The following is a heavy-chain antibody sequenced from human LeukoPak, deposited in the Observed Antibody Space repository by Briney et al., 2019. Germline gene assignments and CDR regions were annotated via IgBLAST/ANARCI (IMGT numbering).Heavy chain of an antibody. D-gene: IGHD2/OR15-2a*01. CDR1: GFTVSSNY. V-gene: IGHV3-66*01. CDR3: ARDEPSPDSTDLDY. CDR2: VYSDGST. J-gene: IGHJ4*02. Sequence: PGGYLRLPCAASGFTVSSNYMNWVRQAPGKGLEGVSAVYSDGSTYYADSVKGRFTISRDNSKTTLYLQMNSLRADDTALYYCARDEPSPDSTDLDYWGQGTLVTVSS.